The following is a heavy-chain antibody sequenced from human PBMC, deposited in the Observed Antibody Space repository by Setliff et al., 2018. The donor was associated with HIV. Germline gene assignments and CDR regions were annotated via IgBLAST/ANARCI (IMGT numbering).Heavy chain of an antibody. CDR2: IRQDGSEE. CDR1: GFIFSNYW. V-gene: IGHV3-7*01. J-gene: IGHJ6*03. Sequence: PGGSLRLSCGTSGFIFSNYWMNWVRQAPGKGLEWVANIRQDGSEEYYAHSLRGRFTISRDNAQNSLYLQMSGLRAEDTAVYYCTRHQYDFWSGYDYYYYMDVLGKGTTVTVSS. CDR3: TRHQYDFWSGYDYYYYMDV. D-gene: IGHD3-3*01.